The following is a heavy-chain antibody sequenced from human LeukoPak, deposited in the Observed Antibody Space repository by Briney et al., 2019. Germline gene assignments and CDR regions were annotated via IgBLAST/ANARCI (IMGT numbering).Heavy chain of an antibody. D-gene: IGHD6-13*01. CDR1: GFTFSSYA. V-gene: IGHV3-23*01. CDR3: AKVPLAAAGPNWFDP. CDR2: ISGSGGST. Sequence: TGGSLRLSCAASGFTFSSYAMSWVRQAPGKGLEWVSAISGSGGSTYYADSVKGRFTISRDNSKNTLYLQMNNLRAEDTAVYYCAKVPLAAAGPNWFDPWGQGTLVTVSS. J-gene: IGHJ5*02.